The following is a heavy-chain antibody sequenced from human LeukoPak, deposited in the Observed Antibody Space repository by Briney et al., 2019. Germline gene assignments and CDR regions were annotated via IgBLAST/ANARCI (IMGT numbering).Heavy chain of an antibody. CDR1: GGSISSSSYY. D-gene: IGHD2-21*02. CDR2: IYYSGST. V-gene: IGHV4-39*07. CDR3: AKEVDCPSDCLFFHS. Sequence: SETLSLTCTVSGGSISSSSYYWGWIRQPPGKGLEWIGSIYYSGSTYYNPSLKSRVTISVDTSKNQFSLKLSSVTAADTAVYYCAKEVDCPSDCLFFHSWGQGTLVTVSS. J-gene: IGHJ4*02.